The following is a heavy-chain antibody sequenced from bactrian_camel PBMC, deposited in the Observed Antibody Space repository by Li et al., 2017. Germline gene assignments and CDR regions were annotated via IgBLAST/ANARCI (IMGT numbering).Heavy chain of an antibody. J-gene: IGHJ4*01. CDR1: GDAVNSYC. Sequence: HVQLVESGGGTVQPGGSLRLSCAASGDAVNSYCMTWFRQAPGKEREGVAAIDSNDNTRYADSVKSRFTISKDSTATTLYLQMDYLKAEDTAMYYCSADPAAKCPDWRPFTHWGQGTQVTVS. CDR3: SADPAAKCPDWRPFTH. D-gene: IGHD1*01. CDR2: IDSNDNT. V-gene: IGHV3S26*01.